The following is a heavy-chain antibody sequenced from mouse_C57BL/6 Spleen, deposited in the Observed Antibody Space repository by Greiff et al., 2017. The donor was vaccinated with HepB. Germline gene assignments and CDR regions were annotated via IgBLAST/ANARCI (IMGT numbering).Heavy chain of an antibody. V-gene: IGHV1-7*01. J-gene: IGHJ3*01. D-gene: IGHD1-1*01. CDR2: INPSSGYT. CDR3: AISNYGSSSSWFAY. Sequence: VQLQQSGAELAKPGASVKLSCKASGYTFTSYWMHWVKQRPGQGLEWIGYINPSSGYTKYNQKFKDKTTLTANKSSSTAYMQLSSLTYEDSAVYYGAISNYGSSSSWFAYWGQGTLVTVSA. CDR1: GYTFTSYW.